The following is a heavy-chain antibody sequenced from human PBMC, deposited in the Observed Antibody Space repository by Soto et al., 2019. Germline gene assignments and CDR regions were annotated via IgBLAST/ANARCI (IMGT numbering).Heavy chain of an antibody. J-gene: IGHJ4*01. CDR3: ASATTWNFHFHY. V-gene: IGHV3-33*01. CDR1: GFTISTHG. Sequence: QVQLVESGGGVVQPGTSLRLSCAASGFTISTHGMHWVRQAPGKGLAWVANIWYDGSNRFYADSVKGRFTISKDNSKNTLYLQMSSLRADDTAVYYCASATTWNFHFHYWGHGTQVTVSS. D-gene: IGHD1-7*01. CDR2: IWYDGSNR.